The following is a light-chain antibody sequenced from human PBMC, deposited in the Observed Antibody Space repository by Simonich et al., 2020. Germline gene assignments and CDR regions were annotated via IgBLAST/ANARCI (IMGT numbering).Light chain of an antibody. CDR3: CSYAGSSTLV. Sequence: QSALTQPASVSGSPGQSITISCTGTSSDVRSYNLVSWYQQHPGKAPKLMIYEGRKRPSGVSNRFSGSKSGNTASLTISGLQAEDEADYYCCSYAGSSTLVFGGGTKLTVL. V-gene: IGLV2-23*01. CDR1: SSDVRSYNL. J-gene: IGLJ2*01. CDR2: EGR.